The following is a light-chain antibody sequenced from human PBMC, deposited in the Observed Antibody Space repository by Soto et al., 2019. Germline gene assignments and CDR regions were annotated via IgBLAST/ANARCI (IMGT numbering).Light chain of an antibody. CDR1: SDDVGGYTH. Sequence: QSVLTQPRSVSGSPGQSVTISCTGTSDDVGGYTHVSWYQHHPGKAPKLVIYDVTKRPSGVPDRFSGSKSGNTASLTISGLQAEDEADYFCYSYAGSYTWVFGGGTKLNVL. V-gene: IGLV2-11*01. CDR2: DVT. J-gene: IGLJ3*02. CDR3: YSYAGSYTWV.